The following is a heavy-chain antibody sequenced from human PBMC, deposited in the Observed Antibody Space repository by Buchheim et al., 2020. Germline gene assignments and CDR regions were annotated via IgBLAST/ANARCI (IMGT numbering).Heavy chain of an antibody. V-gene: IGHV4-34*01. CDR3: ARKKKYRFGYYYDSSGYSYYFDY. CDR1: GGSFSGYY. J-gene: IGHJ4*02. Sequence: QVQLQQWGAGLLKPSETLSPTCAVYGGSFSGYYWSWIRQPPGKGLEWIGEINHSGSTNYNPSLKSRVTISVDTSKNQFSLKLSSVTAADTAVYYCARKKKYRFGYYYDSSGYSYYFDYWGQGTL. CDR2: INHSGST. D-gene: IGHD3-22*01.